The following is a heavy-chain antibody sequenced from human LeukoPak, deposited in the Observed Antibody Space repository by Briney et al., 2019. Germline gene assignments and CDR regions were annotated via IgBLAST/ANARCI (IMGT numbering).Heavy chain of an antibody. D-gene: IGHD6-13*01. CDR3: AKSPSSAAGINC. CDR1: GFIFNNYA. J-gene: IGHJ4*02. V-gene: IGHV3-23*01. Sequence: GGSLRLSCAASGFIFNNYAMSWVRQAPGKGLEWVSAISGNGGSTYYADSVKGRFTISRDNSENTLFLQMNSLRAEDTAIYYCAKSPSSAAGINCWGQGTLVTVSS. CDR2: ISGNGGST.